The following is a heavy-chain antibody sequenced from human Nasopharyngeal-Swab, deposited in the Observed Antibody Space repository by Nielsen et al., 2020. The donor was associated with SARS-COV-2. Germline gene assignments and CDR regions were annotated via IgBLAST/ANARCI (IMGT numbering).Heavy chain of an antibody. D-gene: IGHD6-6*01. J-gene: IGHJ6*03. CDR2: INAGNGNT. CDR3: ARDHSSSPLRLYYMDV. Sequence: ASVKVSCKASGYTFTSYAMHWVRQAPGQRLEWMGWINAGNGNTKYSQKFQGRVTITRDTSASTAYLELSSLRSEDTAVYYCARDHSSSPLRLYYMDVWGKGTTVTVSS. V-gene: IGHV1-3*01. CDR1: GYTFTSYA.